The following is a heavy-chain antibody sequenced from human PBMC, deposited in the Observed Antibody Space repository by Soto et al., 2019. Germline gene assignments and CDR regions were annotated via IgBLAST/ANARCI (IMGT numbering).Heavy chain of an antibody. CDR3: AKGGYYSLFDI. J-gene: IGHJ3*02. CDR1: GFPFSSYA. Sequence: EMLLLESGGGLVQPGGSLRLSCVASGFPFSSYAMSWVRQTPGKGLEWVSGISGSGGRTYYADSVKGRFTISRDNSNNTLSLQMHNLRVEDTAVYFCAKGGYYSLFDIWGQGTMVTVSA. CDR2: ISGSGGRT. D-gene: IGHD3-16*01. V-gene: IGHV3-23*01.